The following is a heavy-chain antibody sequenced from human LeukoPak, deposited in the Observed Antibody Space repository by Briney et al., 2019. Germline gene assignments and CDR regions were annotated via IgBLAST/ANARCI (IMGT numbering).Heavy chain of an antibody. D-gene: IGHD3-22*01. Sequence: ASVKVSCKVSGYTLTELSMHWVRQAPGKGLEWMGGFDPEDGETIYAQKFQGRVTMTEDTSTDTAYMELSSLRSEDTAVYYCARGDDSSAYFLNCFDYWGQGTLVTVSS. V-gene: IGHV1-24*01. CDR2: FDPEDGET. J-gene: IGHJ4*02. CDR3: ARGDDSSAYFLNCFDY. CDR1: GYTLTELS.